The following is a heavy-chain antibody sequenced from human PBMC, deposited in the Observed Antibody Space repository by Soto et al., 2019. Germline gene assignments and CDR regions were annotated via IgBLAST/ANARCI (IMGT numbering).Heavy chain of an antibody. Sequence: LSLTCTVSGASISIGGYFWSWIRQHPGKGLEWIGHIYYNGSTYYNPSLKSRLTISVDTSKNEFSLRLTSVTAADTAVYFCATDEYFGSEIDFYYYAMDVWGQGTTVTVSS. CDR3: ATDEYFGSEIDFYYYAMDV. D-gene: IGHD3-10*01. J-gene: IGHJ6*02. CDR2: IYYNGST. V-gene: IGHV4-31*03. CDR1: GASISIGGYF.